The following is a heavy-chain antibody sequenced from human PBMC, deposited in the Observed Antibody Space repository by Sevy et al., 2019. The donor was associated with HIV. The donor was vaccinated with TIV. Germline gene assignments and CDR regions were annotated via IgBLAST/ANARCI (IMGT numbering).Heavy chain of an antibody. Sequence: GGSLRLSCAASGFTFSDYTIHWVRQAPGKGLEWVSVISYDGSRTSYADSVKGRFTISRDNSKNTLFLQMNSLRAEDTAVYYCTRVRGLLGWFDSWGQGTLVTDSS. V-gene: IGHV3-30*04. CDR3: TRVRGLLGWFDS. CDR2: ISYDGSRT. CDR1: GFTFSDYT. D-gene: IGHD3-16*01. J-gene: IGHJ5*01.